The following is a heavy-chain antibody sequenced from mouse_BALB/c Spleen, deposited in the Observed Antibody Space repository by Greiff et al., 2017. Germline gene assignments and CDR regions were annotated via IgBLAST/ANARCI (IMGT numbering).Heavy chain of an antibody. V-gene: IGHV5-17*02. Sequence: EVQLVASGGGLVQPGGSRKLSCAASGFTFSSFGMHWVLQAPAKGLEWVAYISSGSSTIYYADTVKGRFTISRDNPKNTLFLQMTSLRSEDTAMYYCALWNYAMDYWGQGTSVTVAS. CDR1: GFTFSSFG. CDR2: ISSGSSTI. J-gene: IGHJ4*01. D-gene: IGHD1-1*02. CDR3: ALWNYAMDY.